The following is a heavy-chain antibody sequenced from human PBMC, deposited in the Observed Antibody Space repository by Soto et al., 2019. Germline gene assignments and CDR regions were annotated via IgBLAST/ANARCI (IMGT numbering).Heavy chain of an antibody. V-gene: IGHV1-8*01. Sequence: ASVKVSYKASGYTFTSYDINWVRQATGQGLEWMGWMNPNSGNTGYAQKFQGRVTMTRNTSISTAYMELSSLRSEDTAVYYCARGLYDFWSGLTGFSWFDPWGQGTLVTVSS. CDR1: GYTFTSYD. D-gene: IGHD3-3*01. CDR2: MNPNSGNT. CDR3: ARGLYDFWSGLTGFSWFDP. J-gene: IGHJ5*02.